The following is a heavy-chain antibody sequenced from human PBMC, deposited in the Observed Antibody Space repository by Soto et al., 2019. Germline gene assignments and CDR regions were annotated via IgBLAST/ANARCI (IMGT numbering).Heavy chain of an antibody. CDR2: IGSSGSTI. D-gene: IGHD6-6*01. V-gene: IGHV3-48*03. Sequence: EVQLLESGGGLVQPGGSLRLSCAASGFTFSSFEMNWVRQAPGKGLEWVSKIGSSGSTIWYADSVKGRFTISRDNAKNSLYLQMNSLRGEDTAVYYCARATYSSSYYFDSWGQGTLVTVSS. J-gene: IGHJ4*02. CDR3: ARATYSSSYYFDS. CDR1: GFTFSSFE.